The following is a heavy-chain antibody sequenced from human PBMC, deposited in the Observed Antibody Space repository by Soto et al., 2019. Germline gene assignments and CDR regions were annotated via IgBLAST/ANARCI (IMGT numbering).Heavy chain of an antibody. CDR3: AKGAGVSDS. V-gene: IGHV3-30*18. CDR2: ISYDGSNK. D-gene: IGHD3-10*01. Sequence: QVQLVESGGGVVQPGRSLRLSCAASGFTFSSYGMHWVRQAPGKGLEWVAVISYDGSNKYYADSVKGRFTISRDNSKNTLYLQMNSLRAEDTAVYYCAKGAGVSDSWGQGTLVTVSS. J-gene: IGHJ5*01. CDR1: GFTFSSYG.